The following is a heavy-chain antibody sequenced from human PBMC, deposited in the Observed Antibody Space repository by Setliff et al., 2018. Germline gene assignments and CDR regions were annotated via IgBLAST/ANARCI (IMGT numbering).Heavy chain of an antibody. D-gene: IGHD3-3*01. J-gene: IGHJ4*02. V-gene: IGHV3-7*04. Sequence: GGSLRLSCAASGFTFSRYWMSWVRQAPGKGLEWVANIKQDGSEKYYVDSVKGRFTISRDNAKNTLYLQMNSLRTEDAAVYYCARAYDFWSGYMGMDSWGQGTLVTV. CDR1: GFTFSRYW. CDR3: ARAYDFWSGYMGMDS. CDR2: IKQDGSEK.